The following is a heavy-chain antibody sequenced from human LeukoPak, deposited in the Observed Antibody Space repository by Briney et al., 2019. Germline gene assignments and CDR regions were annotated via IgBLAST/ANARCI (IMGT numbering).Heavy chain of an antibody. D-gene: IGHD2-2*01. J-gene: IGHJ4*02. V-gene: IGHV3-30*04. Sequence: GGSLRLSCAASGFTFSRYAMNWVRQAPGKGLEWVAVISYDGSNKNYADSVKGRFTISRDNSKNTLYLQMNILRAEDTAVYYCASGTTDIVVVPATLRNYYFDYWGQGTLVTVSS. CDR1: GFTFSRYA. CDR2: ISYDGSNK. CDR3: ASGTTDIVVVPATLRNYYFDY.